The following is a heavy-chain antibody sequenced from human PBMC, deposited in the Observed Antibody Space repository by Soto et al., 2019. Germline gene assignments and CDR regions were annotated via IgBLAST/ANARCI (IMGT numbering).Heavy chain of an antibody. Sequence: EVQLVESGGALVQPGGSLRLSCAVSGFIVSTKYMSWVRQAPGKGLEWVSVFYNGASTNYADSVEGRFTISGDNSKNTLFLQMNNLRADDTAVYYWAADYYFYMDLWGKGTTVTVSS. CDR3: AADYYFYMDL. J-gene: IGHJ6*03. V-gene: IGHV3-66*01. CDR1: GFIVSTKY. CDR2: FYNGAST.